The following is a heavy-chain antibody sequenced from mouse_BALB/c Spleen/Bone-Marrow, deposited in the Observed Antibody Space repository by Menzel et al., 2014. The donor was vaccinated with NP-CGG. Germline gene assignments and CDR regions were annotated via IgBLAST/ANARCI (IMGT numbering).Heavy chain of an antibody. CDR2: IDPSDSYA. CDR3: TRDAMDY. V-gene: IGHV1S127*01. CDR1: GYTFTSYW. J-gene: IGHJ4*01. Sequence: QVQLQQPGAELVKPGPSVKMSCKASGYTFTSYWMHWVRQRPGQGLEWIGVIDPSDSYASYIQKFKGKATLTVDTSPSTAYMQLSSLTSEDSAVYYCTRDAMDYWGQGTSVTVSS.